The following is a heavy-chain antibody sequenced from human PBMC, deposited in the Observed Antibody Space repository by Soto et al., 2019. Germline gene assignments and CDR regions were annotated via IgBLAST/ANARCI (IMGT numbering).Heavy chain of an antibody. CDR2: ISYDGSNK. D-gene: IGHD3-3*01. J-gene: IGHJ6*02. CDR1: GFTFSSYG. CDR3: AKDQYYDFWSGYPRYYYYYYGMDV. V-gene: IGHV3-30*18. Sequence: PGGSLRLSCAASGFTFSSYGMHWVRQAPGKGLEWVAVISYDGSNKYYADSVKGRFTISRDNSKNTLYLQMNSLRAEDTAVYYCAKDQYYDFWSGYPRYYYYYYGMDVWGQGTTVTVSS.